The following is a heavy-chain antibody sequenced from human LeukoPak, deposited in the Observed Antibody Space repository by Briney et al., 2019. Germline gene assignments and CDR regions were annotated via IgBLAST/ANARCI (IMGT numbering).Heavy chain of an antibody. CDR2: IYSSGSS. D-gene: IGHD3-10*01. Sequence: SETLSLTCAVSGGSISSTSYSWSWIRQPPGKGLEWIGYIYSSGSSYYNPSLKSRFTISVDTSKNQFSLKLSSVTAADTAVYYCASHYYGSGSFDYWGQGTLVTVSS. CDR3: ASHYYGSGSFDY. V-gene: IGHV4-30-4*07. CDR1: GGSISSTSYS. J-gene: IGHJ4*02.